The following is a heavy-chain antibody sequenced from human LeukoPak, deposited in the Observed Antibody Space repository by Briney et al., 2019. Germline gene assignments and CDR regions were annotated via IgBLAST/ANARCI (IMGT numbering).Heavy chain of an antibody. CDR2: TYHSGST. CDR3: ARSHRASSCSGGSCYFDY. J-gene: IGHJ4*02. Sequence: SVTVSLTCALSFYSIGIGCSWAWIRQPPGKGLESIGSTYHSGSTFYNPSLKSRVTISVDTSKNQFSLKLSAVTAADTAVYYCARSHRASSCSGGSCYFDYWGQGTLVTVSS. D-gene: IGHD2-15*01. CDR1: FYSIGIGCS. V-gene: IGHV4-38-2*01.